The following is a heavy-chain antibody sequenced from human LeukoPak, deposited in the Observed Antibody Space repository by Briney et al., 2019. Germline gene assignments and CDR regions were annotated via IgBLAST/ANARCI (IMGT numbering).Heavy chain of an antibody. CDR3: ARDRDNWYYPDY. Sequence: PGGSLRLSCAASGFTFSDYYMSWIRQAPGKGLEWISYISSGGGTTYYVDSVSGRFTISRDNAKTSLHLQMNSLRVEDTAVYYCARDRDNWYYPDYWGQGTLVTASS. J-gene: IGHJ4*02. D-gene: IGHD2-15*01. CDR1: GFTFSDYY. CDR2: ISSGGGTT. V-gene: IGHV3-11*04.